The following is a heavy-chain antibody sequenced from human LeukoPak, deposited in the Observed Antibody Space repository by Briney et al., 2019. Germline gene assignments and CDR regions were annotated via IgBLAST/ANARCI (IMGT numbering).Heavy chain of an antibody. CDR3: ARGEQQLVRAFDP. Sequence: PGGSLRLSCAASGFTFSSYSMNWVRQAPGKGLEWVSSISSSSSYIYYADSVKGRFTISRDNAKNSLYLQMNSLRAEDTAVYYCARGEQQLVRAFDPWGQGTLVTVSS. CDR2: ISSSSSYI. V-gene: IGHV3-21*01. J-gene: IGHJ5*02. D-gene: IGHD6-13*01. CDR1: GFTFSSYS.